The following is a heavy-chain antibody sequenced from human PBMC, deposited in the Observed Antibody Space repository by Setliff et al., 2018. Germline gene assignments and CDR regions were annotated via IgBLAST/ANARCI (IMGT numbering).Heavy chain of an antibody. V-gene: IGHV4-4*02. D-gene: IGHD4-17*01. J-gene: IGHJ3*02. CDR2: IYHSGSA. Sequence: ETLSLTCAVSGGSISDNNWWSWVRQPPGKGLEWIGEIYHSGSANYNPSLKSRVTTPVDKSKNQFSLKLSSVTAADTAVYYCARDPLTTNRRRAFDIWGQGTMVTVS. CDR3: ARDPLTTNRRRAFDI. CDR1: GGSISDNNW.